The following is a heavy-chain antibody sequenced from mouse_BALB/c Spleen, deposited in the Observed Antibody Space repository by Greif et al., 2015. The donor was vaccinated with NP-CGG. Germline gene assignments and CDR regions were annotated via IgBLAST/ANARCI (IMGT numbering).Heavy chain of an antibody. CDR1: GFNIKDTY. J-gene: IGHJ2*01. CDR2: IDPANGNT. V-gene: IGHV14-3*02. CDR3: ARKLGRGLYFDY. Sequence: EVQLQESGAEPVKPGASVKLSCTASGFNIKDTYMHWVKQRPEQGLEWIGRIDPANGNTKYDPKFQGKATITADTSSNTAYLQLSSLTSEDTAVYYCARKLGRGLYFDYWGQGTTLTVSS. D-gene: IGHD4-1*01.